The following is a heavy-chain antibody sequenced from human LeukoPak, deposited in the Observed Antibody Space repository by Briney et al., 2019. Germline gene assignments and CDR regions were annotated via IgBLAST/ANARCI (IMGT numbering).Heavy chain of an antibody. CDR3: AKSSRGYPYYFDY. J-gene: IGHJ4*02. Sequence: GGSLRLSCAASGFTFSSYAMHWVRQAPGKGLEWVAVISYDGSNKYYADSVKGRFTISRDNSKNTLYLQMNSLRAEDTAVYYCAKSSRGYPYYFDYWGQGTLVTVSS. CDR1: GFTFSSYA. V-gene: IGHV3-30*04. CDR2: ISYDGSNK. D-gene: IGHD3-22*01.